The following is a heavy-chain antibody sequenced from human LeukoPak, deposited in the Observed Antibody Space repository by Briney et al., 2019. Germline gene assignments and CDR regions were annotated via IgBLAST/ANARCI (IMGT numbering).Heavy chain of an antibody. V-gene: IGHV3-23*01. D-gene: IGHD6-13*01. CDR1: GFTFSSYA. CDR3: ANWRAAAGRAFDY. CDR2: ISGSGGST. J-gene: IGHJ4*02. Sequence: PGGSLRLSCAASGFTFSSYAMSCVRQAPGKGLEWVSAISGSGGSTYYADSVKGRFTISRDNSKNTLYLQMNSLRAEDTAVYYCANWRAAAGRAFDYWGQGTLVTVSS.